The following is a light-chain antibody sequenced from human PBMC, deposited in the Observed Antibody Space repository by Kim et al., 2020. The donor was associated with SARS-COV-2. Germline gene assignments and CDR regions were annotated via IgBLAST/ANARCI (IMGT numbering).Light chain of an antibody. CDR3: QQYGSSRT. Sequence: SLSPGERATLSCRASQSVSSSYLAWYQQKPGQAPRLLIYGASSRATGIPDRFCGSGSGTDFTLTISRLEPEDFAVYYCQQYGSSRTFGQGTKLEI. CDR1: QSVSSSY. V-gene: IGKV3-20*01. CDR2: GAS. J-gene: IGKJ2*01.